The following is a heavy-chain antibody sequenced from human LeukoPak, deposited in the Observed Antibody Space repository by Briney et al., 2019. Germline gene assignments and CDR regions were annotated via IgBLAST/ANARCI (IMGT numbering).Heavy chain of an antibody. V-gene: IGHV4-38-2*02. J-gene: IGHJ4*02. Sequence: SETLSLTCSVSGYSISSGYYWGWIRQPPGKGLEWIGSIYYSGSTYYNPSLKSRVTISVDTSKNQFSLKLSSVIAADTAVYYCASYNWNYNYWGQGTLVTVSS. CDR2: IYYSGST. CDR3: ASYNWNYNY. CDR1: GYSISSGYY. D-gene: IGHD1-7*01.